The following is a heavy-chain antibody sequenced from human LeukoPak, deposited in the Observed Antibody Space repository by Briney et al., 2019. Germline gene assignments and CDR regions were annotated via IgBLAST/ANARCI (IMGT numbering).Heavy chain of an antibody. J-gene: IGHJ4*02. Sequence: GGSLRLSCAASGFTFSSYSMNWVRQAPGKGLEWVSSISSSSSYIYYADSVKGRFTISRDNAKNSLYLQMNGLRAEDTAVYYCARERPSIVVVVAATLDYWGQGTLVTVSS. V-gene: IGHV3-21*01. D-gene: IGHD2-15*01. CDR3: ARERPSIVVVVAATLDY. CDR2: ISSSSSYI. CDR1: GFTFSSYS.